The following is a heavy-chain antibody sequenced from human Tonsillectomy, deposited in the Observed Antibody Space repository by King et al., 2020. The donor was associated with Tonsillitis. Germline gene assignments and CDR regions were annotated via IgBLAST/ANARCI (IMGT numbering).Heavy chain of an antibody. CDR2: INPSGGRT. J-gene: IGHJ4*02. Sequence: QLVQSGAEVKKPGASVRVSCKASGYTFTNFYIHWVRQAPGQGLEWMGIINPSGGRTSYAQKFQGRVTMTRDTSTRKVYKELSGLRSEDTAVYYCARANDSVGVVAPDYWGQGTLLTVST. CDR1: GYTFTNFY. V-gene: IGHV1-46*01. D-gene: IGHD2-15*01. CDR3: ARANDSVGVVAPDY.